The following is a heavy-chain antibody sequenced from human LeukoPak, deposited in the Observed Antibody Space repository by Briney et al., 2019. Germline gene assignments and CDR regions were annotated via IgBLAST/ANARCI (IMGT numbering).Heavy chain of an antibody. CDR3: ARGDLWFDP. CDR2: IYHSGGGT. J-gene: IGHJ5*02. V-gene: IGHV4-38-2*02. Sequence: SETRSLTCTVSGYSISSGYYWGWIRQPPGTGLQWIAFIYHSGGGTYYSPSLRSRVTMSVDMSKNQFTLKLTSVTAADTAVYYCARGDLWFDPWGQGTLVTVSS. CDR1: GYSISSGYY.